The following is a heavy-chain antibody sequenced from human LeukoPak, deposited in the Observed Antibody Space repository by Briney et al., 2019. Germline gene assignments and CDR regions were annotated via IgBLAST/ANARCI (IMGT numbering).Heavy chain of an antibody. Sequence: KNGESLKISCKGSGYNFITYWIGWVRQMPGKGLEWMGVISPGDSDTRYSPSLQGQVTISADKSINTAYLQWSSLKASDTAIYYCARHPGYCSGDSCSLDYYYMDVWGKGTTVTVSS. CDR3: ARHPGYCSGDSCSLDYYYMDV. D-gene: IGHD2-15*01. V-gene: IGHV5-51*01. CDR2: ISPGDSDT. J-gene: IGHJ6*03. CDR1: GYNFITYW.